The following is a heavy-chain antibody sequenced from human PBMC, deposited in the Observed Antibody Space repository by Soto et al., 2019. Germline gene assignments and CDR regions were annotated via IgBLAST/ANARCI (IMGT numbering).Heavy chain of an antibody. J-gene: IGHJ4*02. D-gene: IGHD3-22*01. CDR3: ADSSGYGRGPRNY. CDR1: GFTFSSYA. CDR2: ISGSGGST. V-gene: IGHV3-23*01. Sequence: EVQLLESGGGLVQPGGSLRLSCAASGFTFSSYAMSWVRQAPGKGLEWVSAISGSGGSTYYADSVKGRFTISRDNSKNTLYLQMNSLRAEDTAVYYCADSSGYGRGPRNYWGQGTLVTVSS.